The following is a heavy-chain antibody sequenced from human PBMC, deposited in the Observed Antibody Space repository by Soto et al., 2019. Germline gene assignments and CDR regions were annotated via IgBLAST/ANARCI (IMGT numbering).Heavy chain of an antibody. V-gene: IGHV4-30-4*01. CDR1: GASISRGDYY. Sequence: QVQLQESGPGLVKPSQTLSLTCTVSGASISRGDYYWNWIRQSPGKGLEWISNTYNNGRPNYNPSLKSRVTISGDSSKIQFSLKLRSLRAADTAVYYCARGGVYDFWSGLFDWGQGTLVTVSS. CDR3: ARGGVYDFWSGLFD. CDR2: TYNNGRP. D-gene: IGHD3-3*01. J-gene: IGHJ4*02.